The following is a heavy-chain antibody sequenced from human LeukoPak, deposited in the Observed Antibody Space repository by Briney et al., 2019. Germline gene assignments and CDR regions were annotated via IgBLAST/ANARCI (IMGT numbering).Heavy chain of an antibody. J-gene: IGHJ4*02. Sequence: GGSLSLPCAASGFTLRRYAMRWGRQAPGKGLEWVSAISGRGCITYYADSVKSRFTISRDNSKNTLYLQMNSLRAEDTAVYYCANSPLGPYDFWSGYSILFDDWGQGTLVTVSS. CDR2: ISGRGCIT. V-gene: IGHV3-23*01. D-gene: IGHD3-3*01. CDR1: GFTLRRYA. CDR3: ANSPLGPYDFWSGYSILFDD.